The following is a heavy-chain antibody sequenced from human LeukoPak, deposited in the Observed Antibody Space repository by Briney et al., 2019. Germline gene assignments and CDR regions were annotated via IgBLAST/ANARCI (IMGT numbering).Heavy chain of an antibody. V-gene: IGHV3-48*03. D-gene: IGHD3-10*02. CDR1: GFTFSSYE. J-gene: IGHJ6*04. CDR2: ISDTGSTI. Sequence: GGSLRLSCAASGFTFSSYELNWVRQAPGKGLEWVSYISDTGSTIYYADSVEGRFTISRDNAKNSLYLQMNSLRAEDTAVYYCAELGITMIGGVWGKGTTVTISP. CDR3: AELGITMIGGV.